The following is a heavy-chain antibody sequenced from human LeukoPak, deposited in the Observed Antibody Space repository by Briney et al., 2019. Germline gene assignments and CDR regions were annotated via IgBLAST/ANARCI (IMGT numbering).Heavy chain of an antibody. D-gene: IGHD3-22*01. CDR2: IYYSGST. CDR3: ARDRSDGSGYYRYYFDY. Sequence: SETLSLTCIVSGGSIGSYYWSWIRQPPGKGLEWIGHIYYSGSTDYHPSLRSRVTISVDTSKNQFSLRLSSVTAADTAVYYCARDRSDGSGYYRYYFDYWGQGTLVSVS. CDR1: GGSIGSYY. J-gene: IGHJ4*02. V-gene: IGHV4-59*01.